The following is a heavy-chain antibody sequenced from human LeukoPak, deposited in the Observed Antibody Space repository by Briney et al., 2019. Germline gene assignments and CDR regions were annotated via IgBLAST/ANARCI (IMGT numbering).Heavy chain of an antibody. V-gene: IGHV1-69*02. CDR3: ARGSSSSKPNFDY. D-gene: IGHD6-6*01. J-gene: IGHJ4*02. CDR1: GGTFSSYT. CDR2: IIPILGIA. Sequence: ASVKVSCKASGGTFSSYTISRVRQAPGQGLEWMGRIIPILGIANYAQKFQGRVTITADKSTSTAYMELSSLRSEDTAVYYCARGSSSSKPNFDYWGQGTLVTVSS.